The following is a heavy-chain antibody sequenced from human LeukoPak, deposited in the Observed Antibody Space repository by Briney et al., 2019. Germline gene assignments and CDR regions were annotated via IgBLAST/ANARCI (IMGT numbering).Heavy chain of an antibody. CDR2: VSDDGRTV. J-gene: IGHJ4*02. D-gene: IGHD1-26*01. V-gene: IGHV3-30*18. Sequence: GSSLRLSCAASGFTFSRYGMHWVRQAPGKGLEWVAVVSDDGRTVYYAESVKGRFTIARDNSKNTVYLRMNSLRVEDTAVFYCTKEAASGSRYSFDYWGQGTLVTVSS. CDR3: TKEAASGSRYSFDY. CDR1: GFTFSRYG.